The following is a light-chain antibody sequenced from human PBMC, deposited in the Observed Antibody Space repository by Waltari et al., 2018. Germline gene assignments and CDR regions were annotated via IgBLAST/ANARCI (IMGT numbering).Light chain of an antibody. CDR1: QSISSY. J-gene: IGKJ3*01. CDR3: QQSYSTPHT. CDR2: AAS. Sequence: IKMTQPQSPLSASEGDRVPITCRASQSISSYLNWYQQKPGKAPKLLIYAASSLQSGVPSRFSGSGSGTDFTLTISSLQPEDFATYYCQQSYSTPHTFGPGTKVEIK. V-gene: IGKV1-39*01.